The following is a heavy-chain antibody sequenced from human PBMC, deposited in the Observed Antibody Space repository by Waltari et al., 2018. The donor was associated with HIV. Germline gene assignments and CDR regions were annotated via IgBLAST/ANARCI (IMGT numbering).Heavy chain of an antibody. V-gene: IGHV3-7*01. J-gene: IGHJ4*02. Sequence: EVQLVESGGVLVQPGGSLRLSCVASGFTISNYWMRWVRQAPGKGLEWVANVKQDGSDKYYADSVKGRFTIFRDDAENLIYLQMNSLRAGDTAVYYCVAEWWYAVPGYWGQGTLVTV. CDR3: VAEWWYAVPGY. CDR2: VKQDGSDK. D-gene: IGHD2-15*01. CDR1: GFTISNYW.